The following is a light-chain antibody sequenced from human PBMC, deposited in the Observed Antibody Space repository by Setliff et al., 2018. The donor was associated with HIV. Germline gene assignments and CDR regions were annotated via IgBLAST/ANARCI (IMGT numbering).Light chain of an antibody. CDR2: EVS. J-gene: IGLJ2*01. Sequence: QSVLAQPPSVSGSPGQSVTISCTGTSSDVGSYNRVSWYQQPPGTAPKRVIYEVSNRPSGVPDRFSGSKSGNTASLTISGLQADDEADYYCSSYTSSSGGAFGGGTKVTVL. CDR1: SSDVGSYNR. CDR3: SSYTSSSGGA. V-gene: IGLV2-18*02.